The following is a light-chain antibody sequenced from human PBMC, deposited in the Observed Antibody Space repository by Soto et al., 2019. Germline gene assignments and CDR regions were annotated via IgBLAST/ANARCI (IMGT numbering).Light chain of an antibody. CDR1: SSDVGGYNY. CDR3: SSYTSSSTHYV. CDR2: EVS. Sequence: QSALTQPASVSGSPGQSITISCTGTSSDVGGYNYVSWYQQHLGKAPKLMIYEVSNRPSGVSNRFSGSKSGNTASLTISGLQAEDEADYYCSSYTSSSTHYVFGTGTKVTVL. V-gene: IGLV2-14*01. J-gene: IGLJ1*01.